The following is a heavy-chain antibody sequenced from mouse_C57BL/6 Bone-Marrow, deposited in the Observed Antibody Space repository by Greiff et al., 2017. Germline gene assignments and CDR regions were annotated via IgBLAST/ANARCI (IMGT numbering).Heavy chain of an antibody. J-gene: IGHJ4*01. CDR1: GYTFTSYW. V-gene: IGHV1-55*01. CDR3: ARRPYEYDEGPYAMDY. Sequence: QVQLQQPGAELVKPGASVKMSCKASGYTFTSYWITWVKQRPGQGLEWIGDIYPGSGSTNYNEKFKSKATLTVDTSSSTAYMQLSSLTSEDSAVYYCARRPYEYDEGPYAMDYWGKGTSVTVSS. D-gene: IGHD2-4*01. CDR2: IYPGSGST.